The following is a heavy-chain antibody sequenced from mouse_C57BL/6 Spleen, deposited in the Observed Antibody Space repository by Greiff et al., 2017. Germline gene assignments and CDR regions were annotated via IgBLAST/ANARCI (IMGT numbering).Heavy chain of an antibody. Sequence: QVQLQQSGAELVKPGASVKISCKASGYAFSSYWMNWVKQRPGKGLEWIGQIYPGDGDTNYNGKFKGKATLTADKSSSTAYMQLSSLTAEDSAVYVCARFDYGSSWYFDVWGTGTTVTVSS. D-gene: IGHD1-1*01. CDR3: ARFDYGSSWYFDV. V-gene: IGHV1-80*01. J-gene: IGHJ1*03. CDR1: GYAFSSYW. CDR2: IYPGDGDT.